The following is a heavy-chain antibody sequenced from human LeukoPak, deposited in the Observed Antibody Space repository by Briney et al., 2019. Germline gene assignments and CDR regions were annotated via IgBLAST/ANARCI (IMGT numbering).Heavy chain of an antibody. Sequence: PSETLSLTCTVSGGSISSSCYYWGWIRQPPGKGLEWIGSIYYSGSTYYNPSLKSRVTISVDTSKNQFSLKLSSVTAADTAVYYCARQAVIAAAFDYWGQGALVTVSS. CDR1: GGSISSSCYY. CDR2: IYYSGST. D-gene: IGHD2-15*01. V-gene: IGHV4-39*01. J-gene: IGHJ4*02. CDR3: ARQAVIAAAFDY.